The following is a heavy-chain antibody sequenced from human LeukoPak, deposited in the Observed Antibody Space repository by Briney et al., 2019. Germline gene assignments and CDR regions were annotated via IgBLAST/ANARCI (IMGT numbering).Heavy chain of an antibody. J-gene: IGHJ6*02. Sequence: GGSLRLSCAASGFTFSSYAMSWVRQAPGKGLEWVSAISGSGVSTYYADSVKGRFTISRDNSKNTLYLQMNSLRAEDTAVYYCAKSPSHYDFWSGAYYYYGMNVWGQGTTVTVSS. CDR3: AKSPSHYDFWSGAYYYYGMNV. D-gene: IGHD3-3*01. CDR1: GFTFSSYA. CDR2: ISGSGVST. V-gene: IGHV3-23*01.